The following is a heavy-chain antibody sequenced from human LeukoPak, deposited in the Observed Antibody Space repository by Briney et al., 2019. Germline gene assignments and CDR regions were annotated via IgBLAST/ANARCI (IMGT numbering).Heavy chain of an antibody. Sequence: GGSLRLSCAASGFTFSSYSMNWVRQAPGKGLEWVANIKQDGSEKYYVDSVKGRFTISRDNAKNLLYLQMNSLRAEDTAVYYCARDDSSGPQGVWGKGTTVTVSS. CDR1: GFTFSSYS. J-gene: IGHJ6*04. CDR2: IKQDGSEK. D-gene: IGHD3-22*01. CDR3: ARDDSSGPQGV. V-gene: IGHV3-7*01.